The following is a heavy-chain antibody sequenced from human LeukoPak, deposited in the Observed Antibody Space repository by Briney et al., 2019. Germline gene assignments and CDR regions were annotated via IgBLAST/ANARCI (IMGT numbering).Heavy chain of an antibody. V-gene: IGHV4-39*01. CDR2: IYSGGST. J-gene: IGHJ3*02. D-gene: IGHD5-12*01. CDR1: GGSISSSSYY. Sequence: SETLSLTCTVSGGSISSSSYYWDWIRQSPGKGLEWIGNIYSGGSTYYTPSLKSRVTISVETSKNQFSLKLSSVTAADTAIYFCARHSRSGSGGYENAFDIWGQGTMVTVSS. CDR3: ARHSRSGSGGYENAFDI.